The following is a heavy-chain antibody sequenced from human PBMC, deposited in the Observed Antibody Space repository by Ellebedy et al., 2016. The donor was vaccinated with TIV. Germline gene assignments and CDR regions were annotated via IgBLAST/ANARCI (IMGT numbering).Heavy chain of an antibody. V-gene: IGHV3-7*01. Sequence: GESLKISCAASGFTFSNYWMTWVRQAPGKGLEWVANIKQDGSEKHYVDSVKGRFTISRDNAKNSLFLQMNSRRAEDTAVYYCAGDPSVGSNWFYYMDVWGKGTTVTVSS. CDR2: IKQDGSEK. CDR3: AGDPSVGSNWFYYMDV. D-gene: IGHD1-26*01. J-gene: IGHJ6*03. CDR1: GFTFSNYW.